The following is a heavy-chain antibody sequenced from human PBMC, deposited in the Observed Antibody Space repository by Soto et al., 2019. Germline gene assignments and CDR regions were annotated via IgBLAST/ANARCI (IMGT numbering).Heavy chain of an antibody. CDR3: ARVGSRDAYNYVLDQ. V-gene: IGHV1-69*06. D-gene: IGHD5-18*01. J-gene: IGHJ1*01. CDR1: GRIFSSFP. CDR2: VISASGSV. Sequence: QVQVVQSGAEVKKPGSSVKISCKASGRIFSSFPTSWVRQVPGQGLEWMGGVISASGSVTYAPKFQGRVTMTAVNSAGIGYMALTSLTSEDTAIYYCARVGSRDAYNYVLDQWGPGTMVTVS.